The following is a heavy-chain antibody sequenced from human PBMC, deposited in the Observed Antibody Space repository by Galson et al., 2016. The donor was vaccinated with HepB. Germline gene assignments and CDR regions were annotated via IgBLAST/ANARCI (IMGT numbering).Heavy chain of an antibody. CDR2: IIPAFDAA. J-gene: IGHJ5*02. CDR1: GGTFSSYA. V-gene: IGHV1-69*13. D-gene: IGHD6-19*01. Sequence: SVKVSCKASGGTFSSYAISWVRQAPGQGLEWMGGIIPAFDAANYAQKFQGRVTITADETTNTAYMELTSLRFEDTAVYYCARGWTSSGWNTWGQGTLVSVSS. CDR3: ARGWTSSGWNT.